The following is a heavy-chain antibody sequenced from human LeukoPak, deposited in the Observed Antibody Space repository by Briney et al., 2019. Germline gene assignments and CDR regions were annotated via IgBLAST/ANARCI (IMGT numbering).Heavy chain of an antibody. CDR2: IYTSGST. Sequence: SQTLSLTCTVSGGSISSGSYYWGWIRQPAGKGLEWIGRIYTSGSTNYNPSLKSRVTISVDTSKNQFSLKLSSVTAADTAVYYRARVPPLIVVVPAAHNDAFDIWGQGTMVTVSS. CDR3: ARVPPLIVVVPAAHNDAFDI. V-gene: IGHV4-61*02. J-gene: IGHJ3*02. CDR1: GGSISSGSYY. D-gene: IGHD2-2*01.